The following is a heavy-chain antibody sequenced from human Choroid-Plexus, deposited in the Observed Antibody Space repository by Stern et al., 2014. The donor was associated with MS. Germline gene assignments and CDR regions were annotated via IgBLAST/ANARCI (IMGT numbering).Heavy chain of an antibody. D-gene: IGHD2/OR15-2a*01. CDR1: GFTFGSCA. Sequence: VQLVEPGGGVVQPGRPLRLSCVASGFTFGSCAMHWVRQAPGKGLEWVGGVSQYGSYKEYADSVKGRVTISRDNSQNTLYMQMSSLRPEDTAVYYCAKDRQYLTYFFDHWGQGSLVTVSS. CDR3: AKDRQYLTYFFDH. J-gene: IGHJ5*02. CDR2: VSQYGSYK. V-gene: IGHV3-30*18.